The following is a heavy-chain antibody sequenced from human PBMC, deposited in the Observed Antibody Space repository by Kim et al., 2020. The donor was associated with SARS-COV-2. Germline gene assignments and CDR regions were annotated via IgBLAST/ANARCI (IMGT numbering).Heavy chain of an antibody. CDR1: GFTFSSYS. J-gene: IGHJ6*02. D-gene: IGHD3-22*01. CDR3: AKDVTPQVVVITAYYGMDV. V-gene: IGHV3-21*01. Sequence: GGSLRLSCAASGFTFSSYSMNWVRQAPGKGLEWVSSISSSSSYIYYADSVKGRFTISRDNAKNSLYLQMNSLRAEDTAVYYCAKDVTPQVVVITAYYGMDVWGQGTTVTVSS. CDR2: ISSSSSYI.